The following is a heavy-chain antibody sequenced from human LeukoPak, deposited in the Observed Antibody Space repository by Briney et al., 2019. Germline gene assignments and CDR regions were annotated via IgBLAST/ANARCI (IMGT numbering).Heavy chain of an antibody. D-gene: IGHD2-8*01. J-gene: IGHJ3*02. Sequence: GASVKVSCKASAYTFTGYYLHWVRQAPGQGPEWVGWIDPNNGDTDYAQEFQGRVSMTRVRSISTAYMELSRLTSDDTAVYYCARRSRNGLDAFDIWGQGTMVIVSS. CDR2: IDPNNGDT. CDR3: ARRSRNGLDAFDI. V-gene: IGHV1-2*02. CDR1: AYTFTGYY.